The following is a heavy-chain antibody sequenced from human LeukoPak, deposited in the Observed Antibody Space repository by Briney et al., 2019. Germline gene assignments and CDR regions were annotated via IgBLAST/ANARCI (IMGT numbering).Heavy chain of an antibody. V-gene: IGHV4-61*02. Sequence: PSETLSLTCTFSGGSTSRGSYYWSWIRHPAGRGLEGIGRIYTSGSTNSNPSLKSRVTISVDTSKNQFSLKLSSVTAADTAVYYCAGNYYGSGSYYSEDRYWGQGTLVTVSS. D-gene: IGHD3-10*01. CDR2: IYTSGST. J-gene: IGHJ4*02. CDR3: AGNYYGSGSYYSEDRY. CDR1: GGSTSRGSYY.